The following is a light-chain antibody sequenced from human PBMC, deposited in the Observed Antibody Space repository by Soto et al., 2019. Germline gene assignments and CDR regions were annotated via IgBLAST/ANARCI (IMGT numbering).Light chain of an antibody. Sequence: DIVMTQSPDSLAVSLGERATINCKSSQNVLYSSNNENYLAWYQQKPGQPPKLLIYWASTRESGVPDRFSGGGSGTEFTLTISSLQAEDVAVYYCQQYYNTPWTFGQGTKVEIK. CDR1: QNVLYSSNNENY. J-gene: IGKJ1*01. CDR2: WAS. CDR3: QQYYNTPWT. V-gene: IGKV4-1*01.